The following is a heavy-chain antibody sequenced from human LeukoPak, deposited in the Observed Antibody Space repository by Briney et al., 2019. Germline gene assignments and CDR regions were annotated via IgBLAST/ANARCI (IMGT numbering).Heavy chain of an antibody. CDR1: GYTFTSYD. D-gene: IGHD3-9*01. V-gene: IGHV1-8*03. Sequence: EASVKVSCKASGYTFTSYDINWVRQATGQGLEWMGWMNPNSGNTGYAQKFQGRVTITRNTSISTAYMELSSLRSEDTAVYYCARVVNILTGFDYWGPGTLVTVSS. CDR3: ARVVNILTGFDY. J-gene: IGHJ4*02. CDR2: MNPNSGNT.